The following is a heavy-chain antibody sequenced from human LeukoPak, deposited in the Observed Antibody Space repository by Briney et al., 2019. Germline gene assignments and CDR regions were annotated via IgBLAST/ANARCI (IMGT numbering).Heavy chain of an antibody. V-gene: IGHV3-53*01. CDR1: GFTVSSNY. J-gene: IGHJ4*02. D-gene: IGHD3-22*01. CDR3: AWDSSGYLLVY. CDR2: IYSGGST. Sequence: GGSLRLSCAASGFTVSSNYMSWVRQAPGKGLEWVSVIYSGGSTYYADSVKGRFTISRDNSKNTLYLQMNSLRAGDTAVYYCAWDSSGYLLVYWGQGALVTVSS.